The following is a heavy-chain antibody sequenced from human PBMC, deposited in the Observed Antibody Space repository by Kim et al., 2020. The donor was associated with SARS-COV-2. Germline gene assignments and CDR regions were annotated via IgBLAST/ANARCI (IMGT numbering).Heavy chain of an antibody. D-gene: IGHD3-10*01. Sequence: GGSLRLSCAASGFTFSSYGMHWVRQAPGKGLEWVAVIWYDGSNKYYADSVKGRFTISRDNSKNTLYLQMNSLRAEDTAVYYCARDLYYYGSGSYSASRYYGMDVWGQGTTVTVSS. V-gene: IGHV3-33*01. J-gene: IGHJ6*02. CDR1: GFTFSSYG. CDR3: ARDLYYYGSGSYSASRYYGMDV. CDR2: IWYDGSNK.